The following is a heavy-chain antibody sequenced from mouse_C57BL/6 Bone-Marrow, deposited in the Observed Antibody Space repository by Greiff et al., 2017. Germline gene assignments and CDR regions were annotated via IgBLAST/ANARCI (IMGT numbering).Heavy chain of an antibody. CDR1: GYTFTSYW. CDR3: ARDYSNPYAMDY. Sequence: QVQLQQPGAELVMPGASVKLSCKASGYTFTSYWMHWVKQRPGQGLEWIGEIDPSDSYTNYNQKFKGKSTLTVDKSSRTAFMQLSSLTSEASAVYDCARDYSNPYAMDYWGQGASVSLSS. CDR2: IDPSDSYT. J-gene: IGHJ4*01. D-gene: IGHD2-5*01. V-gene: IGHV1-69*01.